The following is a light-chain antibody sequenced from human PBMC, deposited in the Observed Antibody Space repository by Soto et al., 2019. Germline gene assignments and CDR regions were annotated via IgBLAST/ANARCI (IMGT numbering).Light chain of an antibody. Sequence: EIVMTQSPATLSKSPGERDTLSCRASQSVSSSLAWYQQKRGQAPRLLIYSASTRATGIPARFSGSGSRTDFTLTISSLQSEDFAVYHCQQYHNWPPGTFGQGTKVEIK. J-gene: IGKJ1*01. V-gene: IGKV3-15*01. CDR1: QSVSSS. CDR2: SAS. CDR3: QQYHNWPPGT.